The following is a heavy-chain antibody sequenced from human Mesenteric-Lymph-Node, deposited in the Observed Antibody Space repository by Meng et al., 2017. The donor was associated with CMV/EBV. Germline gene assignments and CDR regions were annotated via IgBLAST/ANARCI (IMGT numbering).Heavy chain of an antibody. CDR1: GFTFSDYY. J-gene: IGHJ6*02. V-gene: IGHV3-11*04. CDR2: ISGSGTHI. D-gene: IGHD3-3*01. CDR3: AREPGNDFWSGYYYYYYGMDV. Sequence: GESLKISCAASGFTFSDYYMSWIRQAPGKGLEWLSSISGSGTHIDYADSVKGRFTISRDNAKNSLYLQMSSLRAEDTAVYYCAREPGNDFWSGYYYYYYGMDVWGQGTTVTVSS.